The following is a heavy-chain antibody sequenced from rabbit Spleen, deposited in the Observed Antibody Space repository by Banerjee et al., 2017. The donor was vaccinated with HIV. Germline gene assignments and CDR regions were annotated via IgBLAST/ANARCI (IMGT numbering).Heavy chain of an antibody. CDR3: ARDTSSSFSSYGMDL. J-gene: IGHJ6*01. CDR1: GFSLSTYW. V-gene: IGHV1S45*01. CDR2: IDTGTGST. D-gene: IGHD1-1*01. Sequence: QQQLEESGGGLVQPEGSLTLTCTASGFSLSTYWICWVRQAPGKGLEWIGCIDTGTGSTYYASWVKGRFTISKTSSTRVTLQVTSLTAADTATYFCARDTSSSFSSYGMDLWGQGTLVTVS.